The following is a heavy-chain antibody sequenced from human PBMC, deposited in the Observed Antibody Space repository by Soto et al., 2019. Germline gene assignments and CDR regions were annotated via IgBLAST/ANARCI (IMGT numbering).Heavy chain of an antibody. D-gene: IGHD6-13*01. V-gene: IGHV3-23*01. J-gene: IGHJ4*02. Sequence: EVQLLESGGGLVQPGGSLRLSFAASGFTFSSYAMSWVRQAPGKGLEWVSAISGCGGSTYYADSVKGRFTISRDNSKNTLYLQMNSLRAEDTAVYYCARDKYSSSWSSDYWGQGTLVTVSS. CDR3: ARDKYSSSWSSDY. CDR1: GFTFSSYA. CDR2: ISGCGGST.